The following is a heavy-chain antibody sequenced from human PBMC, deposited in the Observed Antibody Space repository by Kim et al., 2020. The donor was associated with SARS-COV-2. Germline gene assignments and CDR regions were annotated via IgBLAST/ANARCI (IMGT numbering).Heavy chain of an antibody. Sequence: GGSLRLSCAASGFTFSSYAMHWVRQAPGKGLEWVAVISYDGSNKYYADSVKGRFTISRDNSKNTLYLQMNSLRAEDTAVYYCARDGCGGDCYSIAQYYFDYWGQGTLVTVSS. CDR3: ARDGCGGDCYSIAQYYFDY. J-gene: IGHJ4*02. CDR1: GFTFSSYA. D-gene: IGHD2-21*02. CDR2: ISYDGSNK. V-gene: IGHV3-30*04.